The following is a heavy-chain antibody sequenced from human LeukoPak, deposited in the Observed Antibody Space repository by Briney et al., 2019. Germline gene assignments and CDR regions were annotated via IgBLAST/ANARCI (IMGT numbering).Heavy chain of an antibody. J-gene: IGHJ6*02. CDR2: ISDSGGST. Sequence: PGGSLRLSCSVSGFPFSSYAMHWVRQAPGKGLEYVSAISDSGGSTYYTDSVKSRFTISRDNSKNTLYLQMSSLRAEDTAVYFCVRGYSFGPYGMDVWGQGTTVTVSS. CDR1: GFPFSSYA. D-gene: IGHD2-15*01. CDR3: VRGYSFGPYGMDV. V-gene: IGHV3-64D*09.